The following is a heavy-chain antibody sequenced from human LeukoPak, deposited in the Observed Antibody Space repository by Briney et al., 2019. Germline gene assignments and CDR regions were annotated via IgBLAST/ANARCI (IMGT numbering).Heavy chain of an antibody. D-gene: IGHD2-15*01. CDR1: GFTFTSSA. Sequence: ASVKVSCKASGFTFTSSAMQWVRHARGQRLEWIGWIVVGSGNTNYAQKFQERVTITRDMSTSTAYMELSSLRSEDTAVYYCAAVALYCSVGSCSYYYGMDVWGQGTTVTVSS. CDR2: IVVGSGNT. J-gene: IGHJ6*02. CDR3: AAVALYCSVGSCSYYYGMDV. V-gene: IGHV1-58*02.